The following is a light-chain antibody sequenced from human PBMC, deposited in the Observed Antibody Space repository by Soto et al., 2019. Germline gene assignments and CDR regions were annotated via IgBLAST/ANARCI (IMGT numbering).Light chain of an antibody. CDR3: QQYNNWPQGT. J-gene: IGKJ5*01. Sequence: EIVLTQSPATLSVSPGERATLSCRASQSVSSYLAWYQQKLGQAPRLLIYGASNRATGIPARFSGSGSGTEFTLTISSLQSEDFAVYYCQQYNNWPQGTFGQGTRLEIK. CDR1: QSVSSY. V-gene: IGKV3-15*01. CDR2: GAS.